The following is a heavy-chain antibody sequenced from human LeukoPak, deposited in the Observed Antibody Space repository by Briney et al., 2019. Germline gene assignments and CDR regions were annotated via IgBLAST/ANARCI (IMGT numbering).Heavy chain of an antibody. CDR2: ISTSSSYI. D-gene: IGHD6-13*01. CDR1: GFTFSSYS. J-gene: IGHJ4*02. CDR3: ARDEGYISPTHFDY. V-gene: IGHV3-21*01. Sequence: GGSLRLSCAASGFTFSSYSMNWVRQAPGKGLEWVSFISTSSSYIHNADSVKGRFTISRDNAENSLYLQMNSLRAEDTAVYYCARDEGYISPTHFDYWGQGTLVTVSS.